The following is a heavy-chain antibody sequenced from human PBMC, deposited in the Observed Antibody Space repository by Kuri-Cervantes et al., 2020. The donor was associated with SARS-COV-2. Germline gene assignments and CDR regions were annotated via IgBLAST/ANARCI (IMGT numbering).Heavy chain of an antibody. D-gene: IGHD6-19*01. CDR3: AKDRLTVAGWGLPDPLYYFDY. J-gene: IGHJ4*02. CDR2: IYSGGSST. CDR1: GFTSSSYA. Sequence: GESLKISCAASGFTSSSYAMSWVRQAPGKGLEWVSVIYSGGSSTCYADSVKGRFTISRDNSKNTLYLQMNSLRAEDTAVYYCAKDRLTVAGWGLPDPLYYFDYWGQGALVTVSS. V-gene: IGHV3-23*03.